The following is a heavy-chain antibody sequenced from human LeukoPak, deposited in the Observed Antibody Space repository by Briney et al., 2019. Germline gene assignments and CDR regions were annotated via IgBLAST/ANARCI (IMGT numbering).Heavy chain of an antibody. CDR2: IRWNSGSI. V-gene: IGHV3-9*03. J-gene: IGHJ4*02. CDR3: AKDIDSGFSGTPCYFDY. Sequence: GGSLRLSCAASGFTFDDYAMHWVRQAPGKGLEWVSGIRWNSGSIGYADSVKGRFTISRDNAKNSLYLQMNSLRAEEMALYYCAKDIDSGFSGTPCYFDYWGRGTLVTVSS. CDR1: GFTFDDYA. D-gene: IGHD2/OR15-2a*01.